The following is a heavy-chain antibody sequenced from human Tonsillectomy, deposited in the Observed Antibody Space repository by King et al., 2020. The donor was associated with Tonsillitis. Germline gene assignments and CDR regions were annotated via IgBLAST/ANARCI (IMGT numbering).Heavy chain of an antibody. D-gene: IGHD2/OR15-2a*01. J-gene: IGHJ4*02. V-gene: IGHV3-23*04. Sequence: VQLVESRGGLVQRGGSLRLSCAASGLTFSSYAMSWVRQAPGKGLEWVSGISGSGGSTYYADSVKGRFTISRDNSKNTLYLQMNSLRAEDTAVYYCAKDQGVNIRKYFDYWGQGTLVTVSS. CDR2: ISGSGGST. CDR3: AKDQGVNIRKYFDY. CDR1: GLTFSSYA.